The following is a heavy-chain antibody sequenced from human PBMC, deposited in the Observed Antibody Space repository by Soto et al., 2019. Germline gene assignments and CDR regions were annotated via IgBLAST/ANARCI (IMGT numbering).Heavy chain of an antibody. CDR1: GFTFSDYY. CDR3: ARVLVVRYYYYYMDV. J-gene: IGHJ6*03. Sequence: GESLKISCAASGFTFSDYYMSWIRQAPGKGLEWVSYISSSGSTIYYADSVKGRFTISRDNAKNSLYLQMNSLRAEDTAVYYCARVLVVRYYYYYMDVWGKGTTVTVSS. CDR2: ISSSGSTI. V-gene: IGHV3-11*01. D-gene: IGHD2-8*02.